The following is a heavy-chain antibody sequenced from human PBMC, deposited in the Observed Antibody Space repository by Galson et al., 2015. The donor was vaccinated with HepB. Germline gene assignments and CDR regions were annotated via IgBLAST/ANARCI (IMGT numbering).Heavy chain of an antibody. J-gene: IGHJ4*02. Sequence: LRLSCAASGFTFSSYSMNWVRQAPGKGLEWVSYINTVSTAIYYADSVKGRFTISRDNDRNSLYLQMNSLRAEDTAVYYCARGVMRLVDYWGQGTLVTVSS. D-gene: IGHD3-16*01. V-gene: IGHV3-48*01. CDR2: INTVSTAI. CDR1: GFTFSSYS. CDR3: ARGVMRLVDY.